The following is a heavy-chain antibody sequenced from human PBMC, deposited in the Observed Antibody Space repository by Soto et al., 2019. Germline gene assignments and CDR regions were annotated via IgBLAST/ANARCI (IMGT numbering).Heavy chain of an antibody. CDR1: GFNFANYA. V-gene: IGHV3-23*01. J-gene: IGHJ4*02. CDR2: ISSTGRRT. CDR3: AKVPSVGVVDEYFDL. D-gene: IGHD3-3*01. Sequence: EVQLLESGGGLVQPGGSLRLSCGSSGFNFANYAMGWVRQAPGKGLEWVSGISSTGRRTYYADSVRGRFSKSRDNSKNTADLKNKRLSAEDTAVYYCAKVPSVGVVDEYFDLWGQGALVTVST.